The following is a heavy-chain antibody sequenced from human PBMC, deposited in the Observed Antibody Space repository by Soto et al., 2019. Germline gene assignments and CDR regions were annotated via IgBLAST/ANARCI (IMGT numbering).Heavy chain of an antibody. CDR2: IYYSGST. CDR1: GGSISSRSYC. CDR3: ASQIRLGYCTNGVCPAFDY. V-gene: IGHV4-39*01. Sequence: SETLSHTCTVSGGSISSRSYCWGWIRQPPGKGLEWIGSIYYSGSTYYTPSLKSRVTISVDTSKNQFSLKLSSVTAADKAVYYCASQIRLGYCTNGVCPAFDYWGQGTLVTVS. J-gene: IGHJ4*02. D-gene: IGHD2-8*01.